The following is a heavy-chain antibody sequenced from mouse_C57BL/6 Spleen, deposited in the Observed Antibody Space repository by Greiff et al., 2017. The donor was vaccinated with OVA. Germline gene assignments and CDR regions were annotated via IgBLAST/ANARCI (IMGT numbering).Heavy chain of an antibody. CDR3: ARSFITTVAWYFDV. J-gene: IGHJ1*03. Sequence: QVQLKESGPGLVQPSQSLSITCTVSGFSLTSYGVHWVRQSPGKGLEWLGVIWSGGSTDYNAAFISRLSISKDNSKSQVFFKMNSLQADDTAIYYCARSFITTVAWYFDVWGTRTTVTVSS. V-gene: IGHV2-2*01. CDR1: GFSLTSYG. CDR2: IWSGGST. D-gene: IGHD1-1*01.